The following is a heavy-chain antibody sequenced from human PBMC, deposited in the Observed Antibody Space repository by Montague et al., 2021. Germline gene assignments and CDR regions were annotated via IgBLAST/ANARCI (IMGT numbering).Heavy chain of an antibody. CDR2: INEDGSEK. D-gene: IGHD6-13*01. Sequence: SLRLSCAASGITFDYYWMSWVRQAPGKGLEWVANINEDGSEKNYVDSVRGRFSISRDNTKNPLYLQTNSLRVEDTAVYYCARDRAAAGSWGHGTLVIVSS. CDR1: GITFDYYW. CDR3: ARDRAAAGS. V-gene: IGHV3-7*01. J-gene: IGHJ5*01.